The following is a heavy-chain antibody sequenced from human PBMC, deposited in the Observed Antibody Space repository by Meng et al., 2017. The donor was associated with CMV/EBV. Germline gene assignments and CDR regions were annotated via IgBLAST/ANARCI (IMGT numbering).Heavy chain of an antibody. CDR2: INSDGSIR. Sequence: LKISCAASGFTFSSYWMNWVRQAPGKGLVWVSRINSDGSIRTYADSVKGRFTISRDTAKNTLYLQMNSLRVEDTAVYYCARDRIFDVWGQGTTVTVSS. D-gene: IGHD2/OR15-2a*01. V-gene: IGHV3-74*03. CDR3: ARDRIFDV. CDR1: GFTFSSYW. J-gene: IGHJ6*02.